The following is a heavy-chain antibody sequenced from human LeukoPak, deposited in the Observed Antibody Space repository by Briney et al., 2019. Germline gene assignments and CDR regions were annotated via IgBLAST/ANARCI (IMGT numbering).Heavy chain of an antibody. J-gene: IGHJ4*02. CDR3: AREGAARPGFDY. V-gene: IGHV4-4*07. Sequence: KPSETLSLTCTVSGGSISTDHWNWIRQPAGKGLEWIGRIYISGSTNYNPSLKSRVTVSVDTSKNLFSLNLRSVTAADTAVYYCAREGAARPGFDYWGQGTPVTVSS. CDR1: GGSISTDH. CDR2: IYISGST. D-gene: IGHD6-6*01.